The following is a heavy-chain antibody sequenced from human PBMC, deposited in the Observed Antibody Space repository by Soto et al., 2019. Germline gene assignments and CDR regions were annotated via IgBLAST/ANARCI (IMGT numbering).Heavy chain of an antibody. V-gene: IGHV1-18*01. D-gene: IGHD3-10*01. J-gene: IGHJ4*02. CDR3: ARWRYGAY. CDR1: GYTFTSYG. Sequence: QVHLVQSGAEVKKPGASVKVSCKGSGYTFTSYGITWVRQAPGQGLEWMGGISAHNGNTDYAQRLQGRVTVTRATSNSTAYMELRSRRSDATAVYYCARWRYGAYWGQGALVTVSS. CDR2: ISAHNGNT.